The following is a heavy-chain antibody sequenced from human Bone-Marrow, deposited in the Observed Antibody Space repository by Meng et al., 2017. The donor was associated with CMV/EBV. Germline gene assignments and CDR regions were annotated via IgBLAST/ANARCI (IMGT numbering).Heavy chain of an antibody. J-gene: IGHJ4*02. CDR1: GFTVSSNY. D-gene: IGHD2-21*01. Sequence: GSLKISCAASGFTVSSNYMSWVRQAPGKGLEWVSVIYSGGSTYYADSVKGRFTISRDNSKNTLYLQMNSLRAEDTAVYYCARDEGGDNYFDYWGQGTLVTVSS. CDR3: ARDEGGDNYFDY. V-gene: IGHV3-53*01. CDR2: IYSGGST.